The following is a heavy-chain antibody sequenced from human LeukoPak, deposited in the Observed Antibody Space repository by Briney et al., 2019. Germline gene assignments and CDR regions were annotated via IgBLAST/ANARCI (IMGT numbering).Heavy chain of an antibody. V-gene: IGHV5-51*01. J-gene: IGHJ4*02. CDR2: IYPNNSDS. CDR1: GYSFTNYW. Sequence: GESLKISCKGSGYSFTNYWVGWARQLPGKGLEWMGIIYPNNSDSRHSPSFRGQVTISADRSITTAYLQWNSLKPSDTAMYYCALSSGAFDSAGYFDYWGQGTLVTVSS. CDR3: ALSSGAFDSAGYFDY. D-gene: IGHD2-15*01.